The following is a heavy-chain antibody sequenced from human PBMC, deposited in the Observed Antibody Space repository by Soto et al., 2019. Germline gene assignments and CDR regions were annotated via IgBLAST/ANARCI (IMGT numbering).Heavy chain of an antibody. D-gene: IGHD2-15*01. CDR1: GFTFSSYF. CDR2: ISSDSRYK. J-gene: IGHJ6*02. V-gene: IGHV3-21*01. CDR3: ARDLGVAPYGMDV. Sequence: EVQLVESGGGLVKPGGSLRLSCDASGFTFSSYFMNWVRQAPGKGLEWVSSISSDSRYKYYADSLKGRFTISRDNAKNSLALQINSLRAEDTAVYFCARDLGVAPYGMDVWGRGTTVTVSS.